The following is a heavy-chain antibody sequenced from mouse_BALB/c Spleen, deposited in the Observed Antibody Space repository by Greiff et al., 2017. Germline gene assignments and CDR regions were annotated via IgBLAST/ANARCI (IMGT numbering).Heavy chain of an antibody. J-gene: IGHJ1*01. CDR3: ARDGTTASYWYFDV. Sequence: QVQLKESGPGLVAPSQSLSITCTVSGFSLTSYGVPWVRQPPGKGLEWLGVIWAGGSTNYNSALMSRLSISKDNSKSQVFLKMNSLQTDDTARYYCARDGTTASYWYFDVWGAGTTVTVSS. CDR1: GFSLTSYG. CDR2: IWAGGST. D-gene: IGHD1-2*01. V-gene: IGHV2-9*02.